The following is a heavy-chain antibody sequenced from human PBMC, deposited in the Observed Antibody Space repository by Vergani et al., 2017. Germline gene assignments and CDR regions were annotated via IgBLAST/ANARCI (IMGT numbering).Heavy chain of an antibody. V-gene: IGHV3-21*04. CDR2: ISSSSSYT. CDR1: GFTFSSYS. D-gene: IGHD6-19*01. Sequence: EVQLVESGGGLVKPGGSLRLSCAASGFTFSSYSMNWVRQAPGKGLEWVSSISSSSSYTNYADSVKGRFTISRENAKNSLYLQMNSLRAEDTAVYYCARDQKIEYSSGWYEFDYWGQGTLVTVSS. J-gene: IGHJ4*02. CDR3: ARDQKIEYSSGWYEFDY.